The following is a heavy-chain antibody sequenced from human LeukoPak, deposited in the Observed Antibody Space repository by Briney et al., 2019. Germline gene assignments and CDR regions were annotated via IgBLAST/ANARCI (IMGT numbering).Heavy chain of an antibody. Sequence: GGSLRLSCAASGFTFSSYGMHWVRQAPGKGLEWVSSISSSSSYIYYADSVKGRFTISRDGSKNTLFLQMNRLRPEDAAVYYCAKAPVTTCRGAFCYPFDYWGLGTLVTVSS. D-gene: IGHD2-15*01. CDR1: GFTFSSYG. CDR2: ISSSSSYI. CDR3: AKAPVTTCRGAFCYPFDY. J-gene: IGHJ4*02. V-gene: IGHV3-21*04.